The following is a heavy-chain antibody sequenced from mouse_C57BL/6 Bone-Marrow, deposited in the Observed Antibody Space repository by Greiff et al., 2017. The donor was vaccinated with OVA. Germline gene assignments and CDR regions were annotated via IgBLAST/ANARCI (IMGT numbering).Heavy chain of an antibody. Sequence: EVKVEESGGGLVQPGGSMKLSCVASGFTFSNYWMNWVRQSPEKGLEWVAQISLKSDNYATHYAESVKGRFTISRDDSKSSVYLQMNNLRAEDTGIYYCTAITTVVAKGDYWGQGTTLTVSS. V-gene: IGHV6-3*01. J-gene: IGHJ2*01. CDR3: TAITTVVAKGDY. D-gene: IGHD1-1*01. CDR2: ISLKSDNYAT. CDR1: GFTFSNYW.